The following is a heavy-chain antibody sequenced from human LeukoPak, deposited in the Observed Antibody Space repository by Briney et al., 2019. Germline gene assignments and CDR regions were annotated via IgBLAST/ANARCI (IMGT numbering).Heavy chain of an antibody. CDR3: AKGAATVTSRFDY. Sequence: PGGSLRLSCAASGFTFTNYAMSWVRQAPGKGLEWVSAISDSGGSTYYADSVKGRFTISRDNSKNTLYLQMSGLRAEDTAVYYCAKGAATVTSRFDYWGQGTLVTVSS. CDR2: ISDSGGST. V-gene: IGHV3-23*01. D-gene: IGHD4-17*01. CDR1: GFTFTNYA. J-gene: IGHJ4*02.